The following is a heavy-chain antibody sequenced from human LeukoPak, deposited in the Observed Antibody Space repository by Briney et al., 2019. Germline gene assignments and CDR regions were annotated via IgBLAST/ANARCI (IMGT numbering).Heavy chain of an antibody. J-gene: IGHJ4*02. CDR1: GDSIRSRSYY. CDR3: ARDEELRGRFDY. V-gene: IGHV4-39*07. CDR2: IYYSGNT. D-gene: IGHD1-26*01. Sequence: SETLSLTCTVSGDSIRSRSYYWAWIRQPPGKGLEWIGTIYYSGNTYLNPSLKSRVTISVDTSKNQFSLKLSSVTAADTAVYYCARDEELRGRFDYWGQGTLVTVSS.